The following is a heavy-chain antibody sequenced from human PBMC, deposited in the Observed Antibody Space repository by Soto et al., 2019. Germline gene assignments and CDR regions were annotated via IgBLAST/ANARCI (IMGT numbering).Heavy chain of an antibody. D-gene: IGHD2-21*01. Sequence: QVQLQESGPGLVKPSETLSLTCTVSGGSISNYYWSWVRQPPGKGLEWMGYIYYSGSTNYNPSLKSRVTISEDTSKNQFSLKLNSVTAADTAVYYCARSEYCGDDCYSTDIGNFHYWGQGTLVTVSS. CDR3: ARSEYCGDDCYSTDIGNFHY. CDR1: GGSISNYY. V-gene: IGHV4-59*13. J-gene: IGHJ1*01. CDR2: IYYSGST.